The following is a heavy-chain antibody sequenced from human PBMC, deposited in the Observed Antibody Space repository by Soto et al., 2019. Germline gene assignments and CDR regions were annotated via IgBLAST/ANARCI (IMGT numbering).Heavy chain of an antibody. V-gene: IGHV4-34*01. CDR2: INHSGST. D-gene: IGHD2-2*02. CDR3: ARGRKTLDSDCSSTSCYTASDD. Sequence: SETRSLTWAVYAGSFSGYYWGWISQPPGKGLEWIGEINHSGSTNYNPSLKSRVTISVDTSKNQFSLRLRSVTAADTAVYYCARGRKTLDSDCSSTSCYTASDDWGQGTLVTVSS. CDR1: AGSFSGYY. J-gene: IGHJ4*02.